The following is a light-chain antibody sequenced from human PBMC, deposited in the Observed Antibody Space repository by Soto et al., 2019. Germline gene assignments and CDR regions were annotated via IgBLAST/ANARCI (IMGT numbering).Light chain of an antibody. J-gene: IGKJ2*01. CDR2: GAS. CDR1: QSVDSNF. Sequence: EIVLTQSPGTLSLSPGERATLSCRASQSVDSNFLSWHQQKPGPSPRLLLYGASSRTTGIPDRFSGSGSGTAFILPIISLEPEDFAVYYCQQYGSSARYTFGQGTKLEIK. V-gene: IGKV3-20*01. CDR3: QQYGSSARYT.